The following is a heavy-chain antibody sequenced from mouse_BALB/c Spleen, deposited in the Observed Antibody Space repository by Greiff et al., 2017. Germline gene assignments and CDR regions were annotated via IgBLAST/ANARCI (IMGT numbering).Heavy chain of an antibody. D-gene: IGHD1-1*01. CDR1: GYTFTSYW. CDR3: SITTVVANYFDY. CDR2: IYPGNSDT. J-gene: IGHJ2*01. V-gene: IGHV1-5*01. Sequence: EVQLQQSGTVLARPGASVKMSCKASGYTFTSYWMHWVKQRPGQGLEWIGAIYPGNSDTSYNQKFKCKAKLTAVTSTSTAYMELSSLTNEDSAVYYCSITTVVANYFDYWGQGTTLTVSS.